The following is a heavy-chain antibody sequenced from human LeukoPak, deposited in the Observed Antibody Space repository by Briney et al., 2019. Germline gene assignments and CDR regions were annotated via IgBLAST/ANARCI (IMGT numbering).Heavy chain of an antibody. Sequence: ASETLSLTCTVSGGSISSSSYYWGWIRQPPGKGLEWIGSIYYSGSTYYNPSLKSRVTISVDTSKNQFSLKLSSVTAADTAVYYCARVRDYGGNGSPPRERKDYWGQGTLVTVSS. D-gene: IGHD4-17*01. CDR1: GGSISSSSYY. J-gene: IGHJ4*02. CDR2: IYYSGST. V-gene: IGHV4-39*07. CDR3: ARVRDYGGNGSPPRERKDY.